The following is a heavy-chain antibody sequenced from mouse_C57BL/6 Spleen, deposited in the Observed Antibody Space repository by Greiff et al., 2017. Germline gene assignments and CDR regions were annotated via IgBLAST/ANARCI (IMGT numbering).Heavy chain of an antibody. J-gene: IGHJ3*01. CDR3: ARDYEYDGPRFAY. Sequence: EVQRVESGGGLVKPGGSLKLSCAASGFTFSSYAMSWVRQTPEQRLEWVATISDGGSYTYYPDNVKGRFTISRDNAKNNLYLQMSHLKSEDTAMFYCARDYEYDGPRFAYWGQGTLVTVSA. CDR1: GFTFSSYA. CDR2: ISDGGSYT. D-gene: IGHD2-4*01. V-gene: IGHV5-4*01.